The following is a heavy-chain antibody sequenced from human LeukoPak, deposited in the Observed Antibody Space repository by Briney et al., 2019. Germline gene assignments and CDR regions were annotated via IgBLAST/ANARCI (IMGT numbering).Heavy chain of an antibody. Sequence: SCKASGYTFTGYWMHWVRQAPGKGLVWVSRINSDGSSTSYADSVKGRFTISRDNAKNTLNLQMNSLGAEDTAVYYCARGTTGYSSSYYVDWGQGTLVTVSS. CDR1: GYTFTGYW. D-gene: IGHD6-13*01. J-gene: IGHJ4*02. CDR3: ARGTTGYSSSYYVD. CDR2: INSDGSST. V-gene: IGHV3-74*01.